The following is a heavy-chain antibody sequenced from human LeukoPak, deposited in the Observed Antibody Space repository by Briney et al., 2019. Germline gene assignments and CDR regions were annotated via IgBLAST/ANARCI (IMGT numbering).Heavy chain of an antibody. J-gene: IGHJ4*02. Sequence: GRSLRLSCAASGFTFSSYAMHWVRQAPGKGLEWVAVISYDGSNKYYADSVKGRFTISRDSAKNTLYLQMNSLRAEDTAVYYCARGGSAYYRYFDYWGQGTLVTVSS. V-gene: IGHV3-30-3*01. CDR1: GFTFSSYA. CDR2: ISYDGSNK. D-gene: IGHD2-15*01. CDR3: ARGGSAYYRYFDY.